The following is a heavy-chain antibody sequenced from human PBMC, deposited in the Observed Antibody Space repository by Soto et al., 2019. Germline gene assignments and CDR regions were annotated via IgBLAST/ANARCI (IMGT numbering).Heavy chain of an antibody. Sequence: ASVKVSCKASGGTFSSYAISWVRQATGQGLEWMGWMNPNSGNTGYARKFQGRVTMTRNTSISTAYMELSSLRSEDTAVYYCARGLTGGAAGYYYYYMDVWGKGTTVTVSS. CDR3: ARGLTGGAAGYYYYYMDV. CDR1: GGTFSSYA. V-gene: IGHV1-8*02. J-gene: IGHJ6*03. D-gene: IGHD6-13*01. CDR2: MNPNSGNT.